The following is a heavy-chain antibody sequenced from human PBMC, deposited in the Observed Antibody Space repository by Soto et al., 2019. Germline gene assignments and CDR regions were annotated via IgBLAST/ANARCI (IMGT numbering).Heavy chain of an antibody. CDR1: GFTFSSYG. V-gene: IGHV3-30*03. D-gene: IGHD2-15*01. CDR2: ISYDGSNK. J-gene: IGHJ6*02. CDR3: ARDYSRYYGMDV. Sequence: GGSLRLSCAASGFTFSSYGMHWVRQAPGKGLEWVAVISYDGSNKYYVDSVKGRFTISRDNSKNTMYLQVNSLRAEDTAVYYCARDYSRYYGMDVWGQGTTVTVSS.